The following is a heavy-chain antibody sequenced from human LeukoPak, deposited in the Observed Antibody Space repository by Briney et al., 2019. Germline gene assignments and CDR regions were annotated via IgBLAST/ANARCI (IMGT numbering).Heavy chain of an antibody. Sequence: ASVKVSCKTSGFTFTTYAISWVRQAPRLGLEGMGWISAYNGDTNYAQNVQDRVTMTTDTSTSTAYLELRNLRSDDTAVYFCASYRNGAFDIWGQGTTITVSS. CDR2: ISAYNGDT. D-gene: IGHD1-14*01. CDR1: GFTFTTYA. CDR3: ASYRNGAFDI. J-gene: IGHJ3*02. V-gene: IGHV1-18*01.